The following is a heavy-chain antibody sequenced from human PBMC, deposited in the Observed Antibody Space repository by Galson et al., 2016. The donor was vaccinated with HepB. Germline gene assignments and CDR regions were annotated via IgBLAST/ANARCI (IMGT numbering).Heavy chain of an antibody. V-gene: IGHV5-51*01. D-gene: IGHD5-24*01. CDR2: IYVADSDT. CDR3: ATCRDGYNGCAFQI. J-gene: IGHJ3*02. CDR1: GYSFTNYW. Sequence: QSGAEVKKPGESLKISCKGSGYSFTNYWIGWVRQMPGEGLEWMGVIYVADSDTRYSPSFQGQVTISADKSIITAYLQWSSLKASDTAMYYCATCRDGYNGCAFQIWGQGTMVTVSS.